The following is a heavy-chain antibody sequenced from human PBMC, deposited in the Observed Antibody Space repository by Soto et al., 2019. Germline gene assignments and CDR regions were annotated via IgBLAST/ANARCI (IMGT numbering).Heavy chain of an antibody. D-gene: IGHD5-12*01. CDR1: GFTFSSYA. CDR3: ARDFSMVIVAPGY. Sequence: PGGSLRLSCAASGFTFSSYAMSWVRQAPGKGLEWVSAISGSGASTYYADSVKGRFTISRDNAKNSLYLQMSSLRAEDTAVYYCARDFSMVIVAPGYWGQGTLVTVSS. V-gene: IGHV3-23*01. J-gene: IGHJ4*02. CDR2: ISGSGAST.